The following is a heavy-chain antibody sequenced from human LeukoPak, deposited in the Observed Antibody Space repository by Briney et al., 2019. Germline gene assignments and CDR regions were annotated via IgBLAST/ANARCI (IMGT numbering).Heavy chain of an antibody. CDR2: IYYSGST. Sequence: SETLSLTCTVSGGSISSYYWSWIRQPPGKGLEWIGYIYYSGSTNYNPSLKSRVTISVDTSKNQFSLKLSSVTAADTAVYYCARGGRYYYDSSSYFDYWGQGTLVTVSS. CDR1: GGSISSYY. J-gene: IGHJ4*02. D-gene: IGHD3-22*01. CDR3: ARGGRYYYDSSSYFDY. V-gene: IGHV4-59*01.